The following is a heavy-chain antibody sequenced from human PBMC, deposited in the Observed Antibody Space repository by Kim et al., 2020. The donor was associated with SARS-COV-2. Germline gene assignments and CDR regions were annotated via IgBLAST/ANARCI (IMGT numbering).Heavy chain of an antibody. Sequence: TRYSQKFQGRVTISRDTSANTAYMELNRLTTEDTAFYYCARDMNPTVYDYWGQGTLVTVSS. CDR3: ARDMNPTVYDY. V-gene: IGHV1-3*01. CDR2: T. D-gene: IGHD4-4*01. J-gene: IGHJ4*02.